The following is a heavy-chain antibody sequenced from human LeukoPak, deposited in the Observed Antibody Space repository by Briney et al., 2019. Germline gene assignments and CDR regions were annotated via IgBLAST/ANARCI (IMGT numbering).Heavy chain of an antibody. CDR3: AVRYSGSWYLFDY. J-gene: IGHJ4*02. Sequence: GGSLRLSCAASGFTFSSYGMHWVRQAPGKGLEWVAFIRYDGSNKYYADSVKGRFTISRDNSKNTLYLQMNSLRAEDTAVYYCAVRYSGSWYLFDYWGQGTLVTVSS. CDR1: GFTFSSYG. CDR2: IRYDGSNK. V-gene: IGHV3-30*02. D-gene: IGHD6-13*01.